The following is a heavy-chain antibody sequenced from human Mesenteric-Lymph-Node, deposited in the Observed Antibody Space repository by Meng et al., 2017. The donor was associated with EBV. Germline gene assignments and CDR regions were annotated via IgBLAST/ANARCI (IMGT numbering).Heavy chain of an antibody. D-gene: IGHD6-6*01. CDR1: GFTFSNAY. CDR3: TTEENSNE. J-gene: IGHJ4*02. V-gene: IGHV3-15*01. Sequence: VPRWGLGGGLVKPGGSLRLSCAASGFTFSNAYMTWVRQAPGKGLEWVGRIKSKTYGGTTDCAAPVKGRFTISRDDSKDTLYLQMNSLKTEDTAVYYCTTEENSNEWGQGTLVTVSS. CDR2: IKSKTYGGTT.